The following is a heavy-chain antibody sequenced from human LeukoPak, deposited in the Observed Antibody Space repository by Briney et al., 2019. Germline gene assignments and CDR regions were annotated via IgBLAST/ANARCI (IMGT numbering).Heavy chain of an antibody. Sequence: SETLSLTCTVSGGSISSYYWSWIRQPPGKGLEWIGYIYYSGSTNYNPSLKSRVTISVDTSKNQFSLKLSSVTAADTAVYYCARESGASRFGYRGQGTLVTVSS. CDR3: ARESGASRFGY. V-gene: IGHV4-59*01. D-gene: IGHD3-10*01. J-gene: IGHJ4*02. CDR1: GGSISSYY. CDR2: IYYSGST.